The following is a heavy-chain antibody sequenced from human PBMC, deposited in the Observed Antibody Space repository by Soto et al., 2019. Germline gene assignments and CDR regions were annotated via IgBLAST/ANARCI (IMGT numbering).Heavy chain of an antibody. CDR1: GFSFSGYA. CDR2: ISANGGTT. D-gene: IGHD5-12*01. J-gene: IGHJ4*02. CDR3: TYSAYHL. Sequence: GGSLRLSCSASGFSFSGYAMHWVRQAPGKGLEWVSGISANGGTTYYADSVKGRFAISRDNSRNTLYLQMSSLRADDPPVYYCTYSAYHLWDQGTLVTVSS. V-gene: IGHV3-64D*06.